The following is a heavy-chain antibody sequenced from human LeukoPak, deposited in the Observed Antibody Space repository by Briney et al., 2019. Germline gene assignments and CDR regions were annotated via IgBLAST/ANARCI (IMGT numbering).Heavy chain of an antibody. CDR3: ARGSGSYYNYYFDY. CDR2: IIPIFGTA. J-gene: IGHJ4*02. D-gene: IGHD3-10*01. V-gene: IGHV1-69*13. CDR1: GGTFSSYA. Sequence: SATVSCTASGGTFSSYAISWVRQAPGQGLEWMGGIIPIFGTANYAQKFQGRVTITAGESTSTAYMELSSLRSEDTAVDYCARGSGSYYNYYFDYWGQGTLVTVSS.